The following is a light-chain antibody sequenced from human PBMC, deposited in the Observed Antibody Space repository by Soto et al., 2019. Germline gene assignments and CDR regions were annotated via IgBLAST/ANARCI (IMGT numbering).Light chain of an antibody. CDR2: GVS. CDR3: QQYNNWPWT. V-gene: IGKV3-15*01. J-gene: IGKJ1*01. Sequence: EIVLTQSPGTLSLSPGERATLSCRASQSVSSTYLIWYQQKPGQAPRLLIYGVSTRSTGIPARFSGSGSGTEFTLTISSLQSEDFAVYYCQQYNNWPWTFGQGTKVDI. CDR1: QSVSSTY.